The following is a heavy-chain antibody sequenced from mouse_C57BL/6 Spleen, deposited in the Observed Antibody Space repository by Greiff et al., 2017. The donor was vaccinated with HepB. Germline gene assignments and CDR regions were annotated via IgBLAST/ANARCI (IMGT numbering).Heavy chain of an antibody. CDR2: ISYDGSN. CDR1: GYSITCGYY. CDR3: ARDDDYEPFAY. J-gene: IGHJ3*01. D-gene: IGHD2-4*01. V-gene: IGHV3-6*01. Sequence: EVKLQESGPGLVKPSQSLSLTCSVTGYSITCGYYWNWIRQFPGNKLEWMGYISYDGSNNYNPSLKNRISITRDTSKNQFFLKLNSVTTEDTATYYCARDDDYEPFAYWGQGPLVTVSA.